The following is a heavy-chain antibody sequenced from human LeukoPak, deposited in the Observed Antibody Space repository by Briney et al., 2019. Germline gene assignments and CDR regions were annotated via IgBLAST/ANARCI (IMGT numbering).Heavy chain of an antibody. V-gene: IGHV3-23*01. D-gene: IGHD6-13*01. CDR3: ATASSSWKYNFDY. CDR1: GFTFSNYA. Sequence: GGSLRLSCAASGFTFSNYAMSWVRQAPGKGLEWVSTISGSDGSPYYADSVKGRFTISRDNSKNTLYLQMNNLRAEDTAVYYCATASSSWKYNFDYWGQGTLVTVSS. J-gene: IGHJ4*02. CDR2: ISGSDGSP.